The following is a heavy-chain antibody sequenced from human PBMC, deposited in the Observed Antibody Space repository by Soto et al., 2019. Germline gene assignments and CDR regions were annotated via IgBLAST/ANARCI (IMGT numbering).Heavy chain of an antibody. CDR3: ARGVPNCSSSSCYFDF. D-gene: IGHD2-2*01. CDR1: GFTFSSHW. J-gene: IGHJ4*02. CDR2: ISGDGRTT. Sequence: GGSLRLSCAASGFTFSSHWMNWVRQAPGKGLVWVSRISGDGRTTSHADSVKGRFTISRDNAKNTLYLQVNSLRVEDTAVYYCARGVPNCSSSSCYFDFWGQGILVTV. V-gene: IGHV3-74*01.